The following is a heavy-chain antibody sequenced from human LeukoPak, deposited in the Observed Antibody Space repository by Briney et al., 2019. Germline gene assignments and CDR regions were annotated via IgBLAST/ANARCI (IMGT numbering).Heavy chain of an antibody. J-gene: IGHJ4*02. V-gene: IGHV4-38-2*02. CDR3: AREAKDIQVWYHYDSSGYSDY. D-gene: IGHD3-22*01. CDR1: GYSIISGYY. Sequence: PSETLSLTCTVSGYSIISGYYWGWIRQPPGKGLEWHGSIYHSGSTYYNPSLKSRVTISVDTSKNQFSLKLSSVTAADTAVYYCAREAKDIQVWYHYDSSGYSDYWGQGTLVTVSS. CDR2: IYHSGST.